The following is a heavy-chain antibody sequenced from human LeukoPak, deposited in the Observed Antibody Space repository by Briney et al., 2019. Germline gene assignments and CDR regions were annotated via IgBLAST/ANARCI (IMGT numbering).Heavy chain of an antibody. V-gene: IGHV3-21*03. CDR1: GFTFSSYS. CDR2: ISSSSSYI. D-gene: IGHD2-8*01. J-gene: IGHJ3*01. Sequence: GGSLRLSCAASGFTFSSYSMNWVRQAPGKGLEWVSSISSSSSYIYYADSVKGRFTISRDNAKNSLYLQMNSLRAEDTAVYYCVRDKMAENDALDVWGQGTMVTVSS. CDR3: VRDKMAENDALDV.